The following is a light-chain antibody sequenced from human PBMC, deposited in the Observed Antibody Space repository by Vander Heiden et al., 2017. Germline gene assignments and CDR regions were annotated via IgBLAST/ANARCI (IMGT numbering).Light chain of an antibody. CDR1: VLAKQY. V-gene: IGLV3-27*01. Sequence: SYELTQPSSVSVSPGQTARITCSGDVLAKQYARWFQQKPGQAPVLVIYKDSERPSGIPERCAGSSSGTTVTLTISGAQVEDEADYYCYSAADNNWVFGGGTKLTVL. CDR2: KDS. CDR3: YSAADNNWV. J-gene: IGLJ3*02.